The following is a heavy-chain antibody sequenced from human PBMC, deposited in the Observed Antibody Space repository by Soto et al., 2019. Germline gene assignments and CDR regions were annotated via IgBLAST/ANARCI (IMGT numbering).Heavy chain of an antibody. CDR3: AKDRVGGVPDAFDI. V-gene: IGHV3-23*01. D-gene: IGHD2-8*01. CDR1: GFTSTNYV. J-gene: IGHJ3*02. Sequence: PGGSLRLSCAASGFTSTNYVMNWVRRAPGKGLEWVSSISGSGTTTFYADSVKGRFIIPRDNSKNTLYLQMNSLRAEDTALYYCAKDRVGGVPDAFDIWGQGTMVTVSS. CDR2: ISGSGTTT.